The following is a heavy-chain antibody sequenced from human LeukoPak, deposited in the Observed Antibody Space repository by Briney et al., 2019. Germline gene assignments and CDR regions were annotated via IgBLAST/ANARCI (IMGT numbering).Heavy chain of an antibody. D-gene: IGHD3-10*01. J-gene: IGHJ4*02. CDR1: GGSISSGGYS. CDR2: IYHSGST. Sequence: PSETLSLTCAVSGGSISSGGYSWSWIRQPPGKGLEWIGYIYHSGSTYYNPSLKSRVTISVDRSKNQFTLKLSSVTAADTAMYYCARAGSGSYDNWGQGTLVTVSS. CDR3: ARAGSGSYDN. V-gene: IGHV4-30-2*01.